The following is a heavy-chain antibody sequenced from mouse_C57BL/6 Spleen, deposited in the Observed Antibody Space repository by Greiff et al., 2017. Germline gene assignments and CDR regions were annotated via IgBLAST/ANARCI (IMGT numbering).Heavy chain of an antibody. V-gene: IGHV1-53*01. CDR3: ARGIYYGNYLWFAY. CDR1: GYTFTSYW. Sequence: QVQLQQPGPELVKPGASVKLSCKASGYTFTSYWMHWVKQRPGQGLEWLGNINPSNGGTNYNEKFKSKATMTVDKSSSTACMQLSSLTSEDSAVYYCARGIYYGNYLWFAYWGQGTLVTVSA. CDR2: INPSNGGT. J-gene: IGHJ3*01. D-gene: IGHD2-1*01.